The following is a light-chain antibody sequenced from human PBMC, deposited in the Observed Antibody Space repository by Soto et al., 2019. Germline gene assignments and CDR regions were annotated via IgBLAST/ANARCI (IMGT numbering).Light chain of an antibody. CDR2: DAS. J-gene: IGKJ1*01. CDR1: QSVGSN. CDR3: QQSNNWPKT. Sequence: EIVMTQSPDTLSVSPGGTATLSCRASQSVGSNLAWYQQKPGQAPRLLISDASTRAAGLPARFSGSGSGTGFTLTISSLQSEDFAVYYCQQSNNWPKTFGQGTKVDIK. V-gene: IGKV3-15*01.